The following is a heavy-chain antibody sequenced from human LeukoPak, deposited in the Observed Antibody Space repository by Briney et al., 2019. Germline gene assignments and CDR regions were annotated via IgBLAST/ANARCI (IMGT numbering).Heavy chain of an antibody. CDR2: ISAYNGNT. D-gene: IGHD3-3*01. V-gene: IGHV1-18*01. CDR1: GYTFTSYG. J-gene: IGHJ6*02. Sequence: GASVTVSCKASGYTFTSYGISWVRQAPGQGLEWMGWISAYNGNTNYAQKLQGRVTMTTDTSTSTAYMELRSLRSDDTAVYSCARVDYDFWSGYQYGMDVWGQGTTVTVSS. CDR3: ARVDYDFWSGYQYGMDV.